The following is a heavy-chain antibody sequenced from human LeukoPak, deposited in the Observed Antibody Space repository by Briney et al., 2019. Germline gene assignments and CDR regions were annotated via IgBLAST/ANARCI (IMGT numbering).Heavy chain of an antibody. J-gene: IGHJ4*02. D-gene: IGHD2/OR15-2a*01. Sequence: PSETLSLTCTVSGGSINTHYWNWIRHPPGKGLEWIGYISYSGSTNYSPSLESRVTISVDTSKNQFFLMLSSVTAADTAVYYCARGFDAKSTYFDYWGQGTLVTVSS. V-gene: IGHV4-59*11. CDR1: GGSINTHY. CDR3: ARGFDAKSTYFDY. CDR2: ISYSGST.